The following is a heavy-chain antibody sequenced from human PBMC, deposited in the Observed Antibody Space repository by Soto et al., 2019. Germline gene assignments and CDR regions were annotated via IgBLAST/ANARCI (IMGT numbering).Heavy chain of an antibody. CDR1: GFTFSTYA. CDR2: ISGSGGST. J-gene: IGHJ4*02. CDR3: AKGGYRGSYWSFAY. V-gene: IGHV3-23*01. D-gene: IGHD1-26*01. Sequence: PGGSLRLSCAASGFTFSTYAMIWVRQAPGKGLEWVSVISGSGGSTYYADSVKGRFTISRDNSKNTLYLQMNSLRAEDTAVYYCAKGGYRGSYWSFAYWXQGTLVTVSS.